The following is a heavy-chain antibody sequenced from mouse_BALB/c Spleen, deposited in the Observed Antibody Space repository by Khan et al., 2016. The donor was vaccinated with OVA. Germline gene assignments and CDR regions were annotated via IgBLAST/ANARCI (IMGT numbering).Heavy chain of an antibody. J-gene: IGHJ2*01. CDR3: AREAYRYDEYYFDY. D-gene: IGHD2-14*01. CDR2: ISSGGTT. V-gene: IGHV5-6-5*01. CDR1: GFTLSSYV. Sequence: EVELVESGGDLVKPGGSLKLSCAVSGFTLSSYVMSWVRQTPEKRLEWVASISSGGTTAYPDNVKGRFTISRDNARNIMYLQMSSLRSEDTAMYYCAREAYRYDEYYFDYWGQGTTLTVSS.